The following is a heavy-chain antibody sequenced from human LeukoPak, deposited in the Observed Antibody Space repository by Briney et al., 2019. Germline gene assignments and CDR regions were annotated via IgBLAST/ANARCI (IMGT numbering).Heavy chain of an antibody. D-gene: IGHD3-3*01. CDR1: GFTFRSYW. J-gene: IGHJ3*02. CDR3: TRGFWSSFDI. CDR2: INSDGIST. V-gene: IGHV3-74*03. Sequence: GGSLRLSCAASGFTFRSYWMHWVRQVPGKGLLWVSRINSDGISTTYADSVKGRFTISRDNAKNTLYLQMNSLRAEDTAVYYCTRGFWSSFDIWGQGTMVTVSS.